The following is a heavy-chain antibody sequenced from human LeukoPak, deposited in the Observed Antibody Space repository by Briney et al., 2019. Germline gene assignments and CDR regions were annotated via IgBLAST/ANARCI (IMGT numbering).Heavy chain of an antibody. V-gene: IGHV3-23*01. CDR1: RFTFTSYV. CDR3: ARVSGTIQIWPQPFGDGMAV. Sequence: GGSLRLSCVASRFTFTSYVVAWVRQAPGKGLECVSAISGSGHKSYYADSVEGRFTVSRDNSRNTLFMQMNSLRAEDTAVYYCARVSGTIQIWPQPFGDGMAVWGQGTTVTVSS. D-gene: IGHD5-18*01. J-gene: IGHJ6*02. CDR2: ISGSGHKS.